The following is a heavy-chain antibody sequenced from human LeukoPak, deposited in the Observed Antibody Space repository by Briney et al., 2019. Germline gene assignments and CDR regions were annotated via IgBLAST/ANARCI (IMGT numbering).Heavy chain of an antibody. CDR1: GFTFSSYG. CDR2: ISGSGGST. Sequence: PGGSLRLSCAASGFTFSSYGMSWVRQAPGKGLEWVSAISGSGGSTYYADSVKGRFTMSRDNSKNTMYLQMNSLRIEDTAVYYCAKGGNPDYWGQGTLVTVSS. CDR3: AKGGNPDY. J-gene: IGHJ4*02. V-gene: IGHV3-23*01.